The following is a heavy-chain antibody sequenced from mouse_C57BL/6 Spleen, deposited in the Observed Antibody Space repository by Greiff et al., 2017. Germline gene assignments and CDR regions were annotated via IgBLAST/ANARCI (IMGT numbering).Heavy chain of an antibody. CDR3: ARGYYDYDGGPCDY. J-gene: IGHJ2*01. Sequence: EVQLKESGGGLVKPGGSLKLSCAASGFTFSSYAMSWVRQTPEKRLEWVATISDGGSYTYYPDNVKGRFTISRDNAKNNLYLQMSHLKSEDTAMYYCARGYYDYDGGPCDYWGQGTTLTVSS. V-gene: IGHV5-4*01. CDR1: GFTFSSYA. CDR2: ISDGGSYT. D-gene: IGHD2-4*01.